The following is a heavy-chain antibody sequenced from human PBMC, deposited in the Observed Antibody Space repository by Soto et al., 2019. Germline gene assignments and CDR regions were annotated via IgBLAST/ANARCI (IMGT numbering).Heavy chain of an antibody. Sequence: GGSLRLSCAASGFTFSTYAMSWVRQAPGKGLEWVSAISGSGGTTYYADSVKGRFTISRDNSKNTLYLQMNSLRAEDTAVYYCAKPGCSGGSCYSHYYGMDVWGQGTTVTVSS. CDR3: AKPGCSGGSCYSHYYGMDV. CDR2: ISGSGGTT. J-gene: IGHJ6*02. CDR1: GFTFSTYA. V-gene: IGHV3-23*01. D-gene: IGHD2-15*01.